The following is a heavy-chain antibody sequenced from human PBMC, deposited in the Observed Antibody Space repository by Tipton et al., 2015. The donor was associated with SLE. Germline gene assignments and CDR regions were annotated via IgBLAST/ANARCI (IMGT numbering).Heavy chain of an antibody. J-gene: IGHJ6*03. CDR2: FHQSGTT. V-gene: IGHV4-38-2*01. CDR1: NYSLTNDYY. D-gene: IGHD3-3*02. CDR3: ARSLSLSLFGVTIPGAMDV. Sequence: TLSLTCSVSNYSLTNDYYWGWVRQPPGKGLEWIGSFHQSGTTFYTPSLKSRVTLLLDMFNNEFSLKLFPVTAADTAVYYCARSLSLSLFGVTIPGAMDVWGKGTTVIVSS.